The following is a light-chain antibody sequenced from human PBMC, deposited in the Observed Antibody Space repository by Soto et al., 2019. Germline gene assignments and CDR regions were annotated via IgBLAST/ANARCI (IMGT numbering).Light chain of an antibody. V-gene: IGLV2-14*03. CDR1: NSDIGGYNY. Sequence: QSALTQPASVSGSPGQSITISCTGTNSDIGGYNYVSWYQQHPGKAPKLMIYDVSNRPSGVSYRFSGSKSGNTASLTISGLQAEYEADYYCSSYTSRSTLGVFGGGTKVTVL. J-gene: IGLJ2*01. CDR2: DVS. CDR3: SSYTSRSTLGV.